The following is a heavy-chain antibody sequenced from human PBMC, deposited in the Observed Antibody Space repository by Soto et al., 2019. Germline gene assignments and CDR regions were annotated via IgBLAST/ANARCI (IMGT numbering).Heavy chain of an antibody. CDR2: ISGSGGST. CDR1: GFTFSSYA. D-gene: IGHD2-8*01. J-gene: IGHJ6*02. CDR3: AKVMRSTLDYYYYGMDV. V-gene: IGHV3-23*01. Sequence: EVQLLESGGGLVQPGGSLRLSCAASGFTFSSYAMSWVRQAPGKGLEWVSAISGSGGSTYYADSVKGRFTISRDNSKNTLYLQMNSLRAEDTAVYYCAKVMRSTLDYYYYGMDVWGQGTTVTVSS.